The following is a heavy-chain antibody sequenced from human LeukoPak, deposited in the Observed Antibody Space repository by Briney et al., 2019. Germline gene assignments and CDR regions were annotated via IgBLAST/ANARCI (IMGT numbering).Heavy chain of an antibody. J-gene: IGHJ3*02. CDR3: ARGRDAFDI. Sequence: SETLSLTCTVSGGSISSYYWSWIRQPPGKGLEWIGYIYYSGSTSRNPSLKSRVTISLDTSKNQFSLKLTSVTAADTAVYYCARGRDAFDIWGHGTMVTVSS. CDR1: GGSISSYY. CDR2: IYYSGST. V-gene: IGHV4-59*01.